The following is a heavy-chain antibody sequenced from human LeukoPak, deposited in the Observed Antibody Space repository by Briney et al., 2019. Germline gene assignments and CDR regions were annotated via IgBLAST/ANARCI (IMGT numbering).Heavy chain of an antibody. CDR3: ARAAGGGYFDF. V-gene: IGHV1-24*01. J-gene: IGHJ4*02. CDR1: GYTLTELS. CDR2: FDPEDGET. D-gene: IGHD6-13*01. Sequence: EASVKVSCKVSGYTLTELSMHWVRQAPGKGLEWMGGFDPEDGETIYAQKFQGRVTMTTDTSTSTVYLDLRSLRSDDTAVYYCARAAGGGYFDFWGQGTLVTVSS.